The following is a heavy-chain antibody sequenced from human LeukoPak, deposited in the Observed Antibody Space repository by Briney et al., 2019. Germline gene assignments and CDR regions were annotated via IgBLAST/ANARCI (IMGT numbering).Heavy chain of an antibody. D-gene: IGHD4-23*01. CDR2: ISSSSSYI. CDR3: ARARWPEDAFDI. Sequence: GGSLRLSCAASGFTFSSYSMNWVRQAPGKGLEWVSSISSSSSYIYYADSVKGRFTISRDNAKNSLYLQMNSLRAEDTAVYYCARARWPEDAFDIWGQGTMVTVSS. J-gene: IGHJ3*02. V-gene: IGHV3-21*01. CDR1: GFTFSSYS.